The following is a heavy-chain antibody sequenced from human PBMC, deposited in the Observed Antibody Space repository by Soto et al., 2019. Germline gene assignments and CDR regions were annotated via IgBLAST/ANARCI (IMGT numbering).Heavy chain of an antibody. CDR2: ISAYNGNT. J-gene: IGHJ4*02. CDR3: ARLVVVAATGYYFDY. CDR1: GYTFTSYG. V-gene: IGHV1-18*04. Sequence: QVQLVQSGAEVKKPGASVTVSCKASGYTFTSYGISWVRQAPGQGPEWMGWISAYNGNTNYAQKLQGRVTMTTDTSTSTAYMELRSLRSDDTAVYYCARLVVVAATGYYFDYWGQGTLVTVSS. D-gene: IGHD2-15*01.